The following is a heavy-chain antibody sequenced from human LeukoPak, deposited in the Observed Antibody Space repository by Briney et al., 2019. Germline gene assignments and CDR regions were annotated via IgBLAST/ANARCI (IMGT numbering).Heavy chain of an antibody. Sequence: QTGGPLRLSCAASGFTVSSNYMSWVRQAPGKGLEWVSVIYRGGSTYYADSVKGRFTISRDNSKNTLYLQMNNLRAEDTAVYYCARDFWNSTSGSRYFDWLLGVFDYWGQGTLVTVSS. CDR1: GFTVSSNY. CDR2: IYRGGST. J-gene: IGHJ4*02. CDR3: ARDFWNSTSGSRYFDWLLGVFDY. D-gene: IGHD3-9*01. V-gene: IGHV3-66*01.